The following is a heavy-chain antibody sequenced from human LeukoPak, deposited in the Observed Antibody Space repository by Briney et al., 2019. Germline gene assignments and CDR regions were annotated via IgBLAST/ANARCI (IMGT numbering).Heavy chain of an antibody. CDR1: GGTFSSYA. CDR2: IIPIFGTA. D-gene: IGHD3-22*01. V-gene: IGHV1-69*13. CDR3: TRDGSSGYHPLGWFDY. Sequence: ASVKVSCKASGGTFSSYAISWVRQAPGQGLEWMGGIIPIFGTANYAQKFQGRVTITADESTSTAYMELSSLRSEDTAVYYCTRDGSSGYHPLGWFDYWGQGTLVTVSS. J-gene: IGHJ4*02.